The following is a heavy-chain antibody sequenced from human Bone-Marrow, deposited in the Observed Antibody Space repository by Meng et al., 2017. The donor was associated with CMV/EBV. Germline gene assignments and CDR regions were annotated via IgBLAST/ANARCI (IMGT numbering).Heavy chain of an antibody. CDR2: IYSGGST. D-gene: IGHD6-19*01. V-gene: IGHV3-53*01. J-gene: IGHJ4*02. CDR1: GSTVSSNY. Sequence: GGSLRLSCAASGSTVSSNYMSWVRQAPGKGLEWVSVIYSGGSTYYADSVKGRFTISRDNSKNTLYLQMNSLRAEDTAVYYCARESGAVAGVFAYWGQGPRVTVCS. CDR3: ARESGAVAGVFAY.